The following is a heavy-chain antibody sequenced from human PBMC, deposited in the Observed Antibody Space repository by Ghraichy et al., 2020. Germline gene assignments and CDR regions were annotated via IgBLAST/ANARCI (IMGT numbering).Heavy chain of an antibody. D-gene: IGHD3-9*01. J-gene: IGHJ6*02. Sequence: CAASGFTVRTYFMSWVRQAPGKGLECVTDIYSRGTTHYADSVKGRFTISRDNSKNTLHLQMDSVRAEDTAVYYCARDLTGAEYGMDVWGQGTTVTVSS. V-gene: IGHV3-66*01. CDR1: GFTVRTYF. CDR3: ARDLTGAEYGMDV. CDR2: IYSRGTT.